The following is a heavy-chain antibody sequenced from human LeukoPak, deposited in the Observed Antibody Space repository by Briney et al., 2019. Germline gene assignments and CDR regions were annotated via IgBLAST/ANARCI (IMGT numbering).Heavy chain of an antibody. CDR3: SRVRKPPPLYYGMDV. CDR2: IYSGGST. CDR1: GLIVSNNY. Sequence: RGGSLRLSCASSGLIVSNNYLSGVRHAPGKGLEWVAVIYSGGSTHYADSLKGRFTITRDNSKNTLYLEMNSLRAEDPAAYYCSRVRKPPPLYYGMDVWGEGSTLTVSS. V-gene: IGHV3-53*01. J-gene: IGHJ6*01.